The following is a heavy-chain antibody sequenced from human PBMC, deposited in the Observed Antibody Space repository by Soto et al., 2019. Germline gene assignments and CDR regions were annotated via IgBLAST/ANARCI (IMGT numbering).Heavy chain of an antibody. Sequence: SETLSLTCTVSGGSISSYYWSWIRQPPGKGLEWIGYIYYSGSTNYNPSLKSRVTISVDTSKNQFSLKLSSVTAADTAVYYCARVYYDSSLFDYWGQGTLVTVSS. V-gene: IGHV4-59*01. J-gene: IGHJ4*02. D-gene: IGHD3-22*01. CDR1: GGSISSYY. CDR2: IYYSGST. CDR3: ARVYYDSSLFDY.